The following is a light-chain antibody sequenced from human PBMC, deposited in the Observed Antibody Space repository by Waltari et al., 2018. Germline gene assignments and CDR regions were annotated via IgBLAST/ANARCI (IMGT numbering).Light chain of an antibody. CDR2: KAY. V-gene: IGKV1-5*03. J-gene: IGKJ3*01. Sequence: DIQMTQSPSTVSASVGDRVTIPCRASQSISRWLAWYQQKPGKDPKLLIHKAYSLQSGVRSRFSGSGSGTEFTLNITSLQPDDCATYYCQHYNSFSALFTFGPGTQVDIK. CDR3: QHYNSFSALFT. CDR1: QSISRW.